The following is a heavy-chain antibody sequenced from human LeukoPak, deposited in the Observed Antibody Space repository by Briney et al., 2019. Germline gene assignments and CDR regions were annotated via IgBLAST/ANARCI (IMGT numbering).Heavy chain of an antibody. CDR1: GGSISSSSYY. CDR3: ARDDPRVGP. J-gene: IGHJ5*02. V-gene: IGHV4-39*02. Sequence: PSETLSLTCTVSGGSISSSSYYWGWIRQPPGKGLEWIGSIYYSGSTYYNPSLKSRVTISVDTSKNQFSLKLSSVTAADTAVYYCARDDPRVGPWGQGTLVTVSS. CDR2: IYYSGST. D-gene: IGHD1-26*01.